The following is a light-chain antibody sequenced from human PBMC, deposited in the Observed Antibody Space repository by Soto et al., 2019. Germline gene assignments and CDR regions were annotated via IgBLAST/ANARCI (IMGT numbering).Light chain of an antibody. V-gene: IGLV2-14*03. J-gene: IGLJ1*01. Sequence: QSVLTQPASVSGSPGQSITISCTGTSSDVGGYYYVSWYQHHPGKAPKLRIYGNTNRPSGVPDRFSGSKSGTSASLAITGLQAEDEADYYCQSFDGSLSGYVFGTGAKLTVL. CDR1: SSDVGGYYY. CDR3: QSFDGSLSGYV. CDR2: GNT.